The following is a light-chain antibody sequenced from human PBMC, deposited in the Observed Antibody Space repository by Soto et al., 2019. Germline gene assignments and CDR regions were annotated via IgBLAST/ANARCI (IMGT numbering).Light chain of an antibody. CDR2: STS. V-gene: IGKV3-20*01. Sequence: VLTQSPGTLSLSPGERATLSCRASQSVDRSDIAWYQQKPGQAPRLLIYSTSIRAAGIPDRFSVSGSGTDFSLTISRLEPEDFAVYSCQHCGRSPLTFGGGTKVEIK. CDR1: QSVDRSD. J-gene: IGKJ4*01. CDR3: QHCGRSPLT.